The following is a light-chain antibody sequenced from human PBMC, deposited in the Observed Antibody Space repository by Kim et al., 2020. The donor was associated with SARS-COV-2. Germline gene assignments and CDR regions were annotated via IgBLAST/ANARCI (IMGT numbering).Light chain of an antibody. CDR2: GAA. Sequence: SPGERATLSCRASQSISSSLAWYQQRPGQAPRLLIYGAANRATGIPDRFSGSGSGTDFTLTISRLASEDFAVYYCQQYGSSHPVTFGGGTKVDIK. CDR1: QSISSS. J-gene: IGKJ4*01. CDR3: QQYGSSHPVT. V-gene: IGKV3-20*01.